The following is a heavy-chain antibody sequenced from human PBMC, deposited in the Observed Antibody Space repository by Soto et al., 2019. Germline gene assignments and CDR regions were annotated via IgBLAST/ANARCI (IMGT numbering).Heavy chain of an antibody. CDR1: GGGNLRDYR. V-gene: IGHV1-69*01. D-gene: IGHD5-12*01. J-gene: IGHJ4*02. CDR2: IIPKLRSA. CDR3: ARGVGGYNFGAVY. Sequence: QVQLVQSGAEVKEPGASLKVSCKASGGGNLRDYRTTWVRRAPGQGLEWMGGIIPKLRSANYAQNFQGRVTITADESTNTVYMELRSLRSDDTAVYYCARGVGGYNFGAVYWGQGTPVTVSS.